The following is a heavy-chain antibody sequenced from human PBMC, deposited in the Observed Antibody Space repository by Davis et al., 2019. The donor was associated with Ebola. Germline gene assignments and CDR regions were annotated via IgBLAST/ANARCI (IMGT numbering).Heavy chain of an antibody. CDR1: GYSISSGQY. Sequence: PSETLSLTCTVSGYSISSGQYWGWIRQPPGKGLEWIGEINDSGTTNYNPSLESRVTISIATSKNQFSLKLISVTAADTAWYFCARRPLYTSGWYYFNSWGQGTLVTVSS. D-gene: IGHD6-19*01. V-gene: IGHV4-38-2*02. CDR3: ARRPLYTSGWYYFNS. CDR2: INDSGTT. J-gene: IGHJ4*02.